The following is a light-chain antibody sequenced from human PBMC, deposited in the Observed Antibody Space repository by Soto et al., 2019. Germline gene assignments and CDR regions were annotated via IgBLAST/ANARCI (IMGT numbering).Light chain of an antibody. CDR3: QKYNSAPPFT. CDR2: AAS. J-gene: IGKJ3*01. CDR1: QGISNY. V-gene: IGKV1-27*01. Sequence: DIPMTQSPSSLSASVGDRVTITCRASQGISNYLAWYQQQPGKVPKLLIYAASTLQSGVPSRFSGSGSGTDFTLTISSPQPEDVATYYCQKYNSAPPFTFGPGTKVDIK.